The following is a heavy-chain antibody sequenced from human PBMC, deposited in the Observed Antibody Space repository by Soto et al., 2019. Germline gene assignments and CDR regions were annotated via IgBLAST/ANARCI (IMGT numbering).Heavy chain of an antibody. Sequence: PSETLTLPCTVSGGSISSYYWSWILQPPGTGLERRGCLYDSGSTNYNPSLKSRVTISVDTSKNPFSLKLSSVTAADTAVYYCARVAYSYGMDVWGQGTTVTVSS. D-gene: IGHD1-26*01. CDR2: LYDSGST. J-gene: IGHJ6*02. CDR1: GGSISSYY. CDR3: ARVAYSYGMDV. V-gene: IGHV4-59*01.